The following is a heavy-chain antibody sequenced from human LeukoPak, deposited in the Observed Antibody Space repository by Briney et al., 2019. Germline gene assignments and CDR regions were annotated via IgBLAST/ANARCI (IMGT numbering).Heavy chain of an antibody. D-gene: IGHD6-13*01. V-gene: IGHV3-30*02. CDR2: IRYDGSNK. Sequence: GGSLRLSCAASGFTFSSYGMHWVRQAPGKGLEWVAFIRYDGSNKYYADSVKGRFTISRDNSKNTLYLQMNSLRAEDTAVYYCARVGAAAGTVPFDYWGQGTLVTVSS. J-gene: IGHJ4*02. CDR3: ARVGAAAGTVPFDY. CDR1: GFTFSSYG.